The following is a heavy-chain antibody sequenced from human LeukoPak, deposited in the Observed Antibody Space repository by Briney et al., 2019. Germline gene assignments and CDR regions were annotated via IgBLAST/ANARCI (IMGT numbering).Heavy chain of an antibody. Sequence: ASVKVSCKASGFTFTGYDINWVRQAPGQGLEWMGWISAYNGNTNYAQKLQGRVTMTTDTSTSTAYMELRSLRSDDTAVYYCATNHYYDSSGYGEDYYFDYWGQGTLVTVSS. CDR1: GFTFTGYD. CDR3: ATNHYYDSSGYGEDYYFDY. CDR2: ISAYNGNT. J-gene: IGHJ4*02. V-gene: IGHV1-18*01. D-gene: IGHD3-22*01.